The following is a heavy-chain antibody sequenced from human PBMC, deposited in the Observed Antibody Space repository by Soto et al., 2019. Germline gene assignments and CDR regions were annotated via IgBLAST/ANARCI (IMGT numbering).Heavy chain of an antibody. CDR3: TRDRRRYQLHNWFDP. J-gene: IGHJ5*02. CDR2: INHSGST. CDR1: GGSFSGYY. V-gene: IGHV4-34*01. D-gene: IGHD1-7*01. Sequence: PSETLSLTCAVYGGSFSGYYWSWIRQPPGKGLEWIGEINHSGSTNYNPSLKSRVTISVDTSKNQFSLKLSSVTAADTAVYYCTRDRRRYQLHNWFDPWGQGTLVTVS.